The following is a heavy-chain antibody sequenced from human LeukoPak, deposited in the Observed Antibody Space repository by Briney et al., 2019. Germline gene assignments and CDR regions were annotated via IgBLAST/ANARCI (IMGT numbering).Heavy chain of an antibody. J-gene: IGHJ6*02. CDR1: GGSISSGSYY. CDR3: ARDAHYYDSSGYVWYYGMDV. V-gene: IGHV4-61*02. D-gene: IGHD3-22*01. CDR2: TYTGGST. Sequence: TLSLTCTVSGGSISSGSYYWSWIRQPAGKGLEWIGRTYTGGSTNYNPSLKSRVTISVDTSKNQFSLKLSSVTAADTAVYYCARDAHYYDSSGYVWYYGMDVWGQRTTVTVSS.